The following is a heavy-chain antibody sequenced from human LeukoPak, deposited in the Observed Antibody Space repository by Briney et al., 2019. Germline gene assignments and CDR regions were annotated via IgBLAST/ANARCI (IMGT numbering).Heavy chain of an antibody. CDR2: IYYSGST. D-gene: IGHD5-18*01. J-gene: IGHJ3*02. V-gene: IGHV4-59*01. Sequence: SETLSLTCTVSGGSISSYYWSWIRQPPGKGLEWIGYIYYSGSTNYNPSLKSRVTISVETSKNQFSLKLSSVTAADTAVYYCARDRGGYSYGDHDAFDIWGQGTMVTVSS. CDR1: GGSISSYY. CDR3: ARDRGGYSYGDHDAFDI.